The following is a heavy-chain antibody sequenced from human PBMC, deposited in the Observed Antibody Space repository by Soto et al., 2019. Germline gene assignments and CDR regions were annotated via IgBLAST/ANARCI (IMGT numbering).Heavy chain of an antibody. J-gene: IGHJ4*02. CDR1: GFTFSNAW. CDR2: IKSKTDGGTT. CDR3: HSAIPYPAPPY. V-gene: IGHV3-15*01. Sequence: EVQLVESGGGLVKHGGSLRLSCAASGFTFSNAWMSWVRQAPGKGLEWVGRIKSKTDGGTTDYAAPVKGRFTISRDDSKNTLYLQMNSLKTEDTAVYYCHSAIPYPAPPYGGQGTLVTVSS. D-gene: IGHD2-2*01.